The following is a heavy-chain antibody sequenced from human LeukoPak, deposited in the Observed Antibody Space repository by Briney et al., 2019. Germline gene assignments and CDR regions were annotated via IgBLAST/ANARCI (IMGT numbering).Heavy chain of an antibody. Sequence: SETLSLTCTVSGGSISSYYWSWIRQPAGKGLEWLGRIYTSGSTNYNPSLKSRVTMSVDTSKNQFSLKLSSVTAADTAVYYCARDSPYNWNDVNYFDYWGQGTLVTVSS. CDR3: ARDSPYNWNDVNYFDY. J-gene: IGHJ4*02. CDR1: GGSISSYY. CDR2: IYTSGST. V-gene: IGHV4-4*07. D-gene: IGHD1-20*01.